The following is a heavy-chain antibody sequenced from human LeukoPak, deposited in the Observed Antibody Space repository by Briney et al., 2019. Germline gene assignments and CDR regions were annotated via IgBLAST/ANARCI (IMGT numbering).Heavy chain of an antibody. CDR1: GFTFSSYA. J-gene: IGHJ4*02. D-gene: IGHD1-26*01. V-gene: IGHV3-23*01. CDR2: ISGSGGST. CDR3: ARDLRGTGLLPLDY. Sequence: HPGGSLRLSCAASGFTFSSYAMSWVRQAPGKGLAWVSAISGSGGSTYYADSAKGRFTISRDNSKNTLYLQMNSLRAEDTAVYYCARDLRGTGLLPLDYWGQGTLVTVSS.